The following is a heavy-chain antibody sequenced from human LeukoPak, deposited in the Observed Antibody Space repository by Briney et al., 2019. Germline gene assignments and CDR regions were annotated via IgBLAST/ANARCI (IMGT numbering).Heavy chain of an antibody. CDR2: VSGSGSNT. V-gene: IGHV3-23*01. Sequence: GGSLRLSCAASGFTFSSYDMSWVRQAPGKGLEWVSVVSGSGSNTYYADSVKGRFTISRDNSKNTLYLQMNSLRAEDTAVYHCASGRVTYWGQGTLVTVSS. J-gene: IGHJ4*02. CDR1: GFTFSSYD. D-gene: IGHD4-23*01. CDR3: ASGRVTY.